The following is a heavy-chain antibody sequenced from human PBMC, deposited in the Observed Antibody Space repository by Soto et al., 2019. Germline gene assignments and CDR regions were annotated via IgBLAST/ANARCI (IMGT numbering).Heavy chain of an antibody. V-gene: IGHV3-53*04. CDR2: IYSGGTS. Sequence: EVQLVESGGGLVQPGGSLRLSCAASGFTVSNTYMSWVRQAPGKGLEWVSVIYSGGTSYYADSVKGRFTISRHNSKNTLDLQMNSRRAEDTAVYYCAKGDDTSGYYSLDYWGQGTLVTVSS. CDR1: GFTVSNTY. J-gene: IGHJ4*02. CDR3: AKGDDTSGYYSLDY. D-gene: IGHD3-22*01.